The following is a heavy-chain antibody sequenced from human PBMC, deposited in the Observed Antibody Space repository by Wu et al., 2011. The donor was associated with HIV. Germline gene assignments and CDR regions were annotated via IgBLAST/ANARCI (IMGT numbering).Heavy chain of an antibody. J-gene: IGHJ4*02. V-gene: IGHV1-2*02. D-gene: IGHD2-2*01. CDR2: INSNKGDT. Sequence: VQLVQSGAEVKKPGASVKLSCKASGYIFTANSIHWVRQAPGQGLEWMGWINSNKGDTFYAQKFQGRVTLTRDTSISTAYLELTRLTPDDTAVYFCARETTPATDWGQGTLVTVSS. CDR3: ARETTPATD. CDR1: GYIFTANS.